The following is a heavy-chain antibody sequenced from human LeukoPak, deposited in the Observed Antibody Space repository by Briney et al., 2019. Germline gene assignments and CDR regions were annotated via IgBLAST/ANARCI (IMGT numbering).Heavy chain of an antibody. CDR3: ANQDGRTVSTPR. D-gene: IGHD4-23*01. CDR2: IGSDGNNK. CDR1: GFTFSSYG. Sequence: GGSLRLSCAASGFTFSSYGMHWVRQAPGKGREWGGVIGSDGNNKYYAASVKGRFPISRDNSKNTLYLQMNSLRAEDTAVYYCANQDGRTVSTPRWGQGTLVTVSS. J-gene: IGHJ4*02. V-gene: IGHV3-30*18.